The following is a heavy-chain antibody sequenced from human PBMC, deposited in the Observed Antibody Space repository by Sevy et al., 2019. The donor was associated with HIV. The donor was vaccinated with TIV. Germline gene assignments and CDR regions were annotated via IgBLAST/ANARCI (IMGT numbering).Heavy chain of an antibody. Sequence: ASVKVSCKASGYTFSNYGISWVRQAPGQGLEWMGWISAYNGKTNYTEKLQGRVTMTTDTSTSTGYTELRSLRSDDTAVYFCARVGSSGWTPWGQGTLVTVSS. CDR3: ARVGSSGWTP. D-gene: IGHD6-19*01. J-gene: IGHJ4*02. CDR2: ISAYNGKT. V-gene: IGHV1-18*01. CDR1: GYTFSNYG.